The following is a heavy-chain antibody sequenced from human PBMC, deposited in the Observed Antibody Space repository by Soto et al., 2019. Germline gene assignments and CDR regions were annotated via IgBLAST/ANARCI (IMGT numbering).Heavy chain of an antibody. CDR1: GFTFSSYG. J-gene: IGHJ6*02. CDR3: AKDLLRPGRASGMDV. CDR2: ISYDGSNK. Sequence: QVQLVESGGGVVQPGRSLRLSCAASGFTFSSYGMHWVRQAPGKGLEWVAVISYDGSNKYYADSVKGRFTISRDNSKNTLYLQMNSLGAEDTAVYYGAKDLLRPGRASGMDVWGQGTTVTVSS. V-gene: IGHV3-30*18.